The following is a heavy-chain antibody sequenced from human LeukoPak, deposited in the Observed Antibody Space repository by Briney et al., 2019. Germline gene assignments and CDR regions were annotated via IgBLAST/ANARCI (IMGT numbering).Heavy chain of an antibody. V-gene: IGHV3-23*01. J-gene: IGHJ4*02. CDR1: GLTFSSYG. CDR2: ISGSGGSP. Sequence: GGSLRLSCAASGLTFSSYGMSWVRQAPGKGLEWVSGISGSGGSPFYADSVKGRFTISRENSKKTLYLQINSLRAEDTAVYYCAKMVTSRAYFDYWGQGTLVTVSS. CDR3: AKMVTSRAYFDY. D-gene: IGHD2-2*01.